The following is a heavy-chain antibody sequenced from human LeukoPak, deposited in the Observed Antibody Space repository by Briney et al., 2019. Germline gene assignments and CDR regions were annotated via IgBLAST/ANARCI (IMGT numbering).Heavy chain of an antibody. V-gene: IGHV4-39*01. CDR2: IYYSGST. Sequence: PSETLSLTCTVSGGSISSSSYYWGWIRQPPGKGLEWIGSIYYSGSTYYNPPLKSRVTISVDTSKNQFSLKLSSVTAAVTAVYYCASPPVNYDFWSGYPYYYYYMDVWGKGTTVTVSS. CDR1: GGSISSSSYY. D-gene: IGHD3-3*01. J-gene: IGHJ6*03. CDR3: ASPPVNYDFWSGYPYYYYYMDV.